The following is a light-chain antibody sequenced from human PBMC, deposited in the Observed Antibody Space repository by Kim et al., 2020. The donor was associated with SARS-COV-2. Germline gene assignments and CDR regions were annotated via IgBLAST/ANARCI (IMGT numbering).Light chain of an antibody. J-gene: IGKJ1*01. CDR2: EAS. CDR1: QSVYSDY. V-gene: IGKV3-20*01. Sequence: EIFLTQSPGTLCLSPVYRATLSCRPSQSVYSDYLAWYQQKPGQAPRLIIHEASMRATGIPDRFSGSGSGTDFTLTIRRLQPEDFAVYYWQQHGSPWTFGQGTKVDIK. CDR3: QQHGSPWT.